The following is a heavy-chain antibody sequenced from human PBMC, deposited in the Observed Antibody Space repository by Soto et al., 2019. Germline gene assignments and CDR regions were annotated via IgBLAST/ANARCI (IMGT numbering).Heavy chain of an antibody. CDR3: ARVVMAINRYHRYIDL. Sequence: SETLSLTCAVYGGSFSGYYWSWIRQPPGKGLEWIGEITHSGGTNYNPSLKSRVTISVDTSKSQFSLKLSSVTAADTAVYYCARVVMAINRYHRYIDLRDRGTLVTVSS. D-gene: IGHD1-20*01. CDR2: ITHSGGT. V-gene: IGHV4-34*01. J-gene: IGHJ2*01. CDR1: GGSFSGYY.